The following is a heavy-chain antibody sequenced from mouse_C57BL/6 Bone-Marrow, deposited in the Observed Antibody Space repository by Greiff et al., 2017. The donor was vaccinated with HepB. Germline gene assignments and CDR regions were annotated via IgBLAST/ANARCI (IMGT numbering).Heavy chain of an antibody. V-gene: IGHV1-85*01. CDR3: ARDGSSPFTEYFDV. Sequence: QVQLKESGPELVKPGASVKLSCKASGYTFTSYDINWVKQRPGQGLEWIGWIYPRDGSTKYNEKFKGKATLTVDTSSSTAYMELHSLTSEDSAVYFCARDGSSPFTEYFDVWGTGTTVTVSS. CDR2: IYPRDGST. J-gene: IGHJ1*03. CDR1: GYTFTSYD. D-gene: IGHD1-1*01.